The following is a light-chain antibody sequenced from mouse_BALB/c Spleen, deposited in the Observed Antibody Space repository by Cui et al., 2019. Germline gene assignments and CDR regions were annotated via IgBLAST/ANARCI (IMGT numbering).Light chain of an antibody. CDR1: SSVSSSY. Sequence: ENVLTQSPAIMAATLWEKVTMTCSASSSVSSSYLHWYQQKSCTSPKLWIYGTSNLASGVPARFSGSGAGISYSLTISSMEAENDATYYCQQWSGYPFTFGGGTKLEIK. V-gene: IGKV4-51*01. CDR2: GTS. CDR3: QQWSGYPFT. J-gene: IGKJ2*01.